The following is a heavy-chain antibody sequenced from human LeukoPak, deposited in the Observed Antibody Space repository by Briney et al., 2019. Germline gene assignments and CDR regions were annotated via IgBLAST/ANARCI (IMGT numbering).Heavy chain of an antibody. CDR3: ARSSIAARMDYGMDV. CDR2: IIPIFGTA. D-gene: IGHD6-6*01. CDR1: GGTFSSYA. J-gene: IGHJ6*02. Sequence: SVKVSCKASGGTFSSYAFSWVRQAPGQGLEWMGGIIPIFGTANYAQKFQGRVTITADESTSTAYMELSSLRSEDTAVYYCARSSIAARMDYGMDVWGQGTTVTVSS. V-gene: IGHV1-69*13.